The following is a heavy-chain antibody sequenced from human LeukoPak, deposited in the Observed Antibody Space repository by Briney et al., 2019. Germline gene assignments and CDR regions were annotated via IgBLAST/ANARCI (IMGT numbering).Heavy chain of an antibody. Sequence: PSETPSLTCAVSGYSISRGYHWDWIRQPPGKGLEWIASIHHSGSTYYNPSLKSRVIMSVDTSKNQFSLKLSSVTAADTAVYYCARINWNPDYWGQGTLVTVSS. CDR2: IHHSGST. CDR1: GYSISRGYH. J-gene: IGHJ4*02. V-gene: IGHV4-38-2*01. D-gene: IGHD1-1*01. CDR3: ARINWNPDY.